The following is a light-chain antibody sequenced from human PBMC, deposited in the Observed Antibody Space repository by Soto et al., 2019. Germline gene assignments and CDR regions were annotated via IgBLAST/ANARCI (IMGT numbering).Light chain of an antibody. V-gene: IGKV3-15*01. J-gene: IGKJ1*01. CDR3: QQYTARPPWT. Sequence: EIVMTQSPVTLSVSPGERATLSCRASHHVATNLAWYQQKPGQPPRLLIYGASTRATGVSARFSGSGSGTEFTLAISSLQSDDFAVYYCQQYTARPPWTFGQGTRV. CDR1: HHVATN. CDR2: GAS.